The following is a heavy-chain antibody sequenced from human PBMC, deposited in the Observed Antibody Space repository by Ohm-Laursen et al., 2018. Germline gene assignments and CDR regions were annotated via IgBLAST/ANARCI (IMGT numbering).Heavy chain of an antibody. Sequence: TLSLTCTVSGGAISSYYWSWIRQPPGKGLEWIGTIYYSGSTYYNPSLKSRVTISVNTPKNQFSLMVSYVAAADTAVYYCARQGRSSGWYVDFDYWGQGTLVTVSS. J-gene: IGHJ4*02. CDR1: GGAISSYY. D-gene: IGHD6-19*01. V-gene: IGHV4-39*01. CDR2: IYYSGST. CDR3: ARQGRSSGWYVDFDY.